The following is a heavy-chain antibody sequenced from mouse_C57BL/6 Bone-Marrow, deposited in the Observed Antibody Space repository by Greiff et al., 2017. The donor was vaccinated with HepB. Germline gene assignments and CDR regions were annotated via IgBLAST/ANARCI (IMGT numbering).Heavy chain of an antibody. D-gene: IGHD2-3*01. Sequence: EVKLVESGEGLVKPGGSLKLSCAASGFTFSSYAMSWVRQTPEKRLEWVAYISSGGDYIYYADTVKGRFTISRDNARNTLYLQMSSLKSEDTAMYYCTREADGYYPFNYWGQGTTLPVSS. CDR2: ISSGGDYI. CDR3: TREADGYYPFNY. J-gene: IGHJ2*01. V-gene: IGHV5-9-1*02. CDR1: GFTFSSYA.